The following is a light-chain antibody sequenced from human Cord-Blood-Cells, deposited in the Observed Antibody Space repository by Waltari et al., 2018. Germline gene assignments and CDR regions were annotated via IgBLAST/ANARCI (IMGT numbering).Light chain of an antibody. Sequence: QPVLTQPPSASGPPGQRVTISCPGSSATIGAGSDVHWSQQLPGTAPKLLIYGNSNRPSGVPDRFSGSKSGTSASLAITGLQAEDEADYYCQSYDSSLSGSVVFGGGTKLTVL. CDR3: QSYDSSLSGSVV. J-gene: IGLJ2*01. V-gene: IGLV1-40*01. CDR1: SATIGAGSD. CDR2: GNS.